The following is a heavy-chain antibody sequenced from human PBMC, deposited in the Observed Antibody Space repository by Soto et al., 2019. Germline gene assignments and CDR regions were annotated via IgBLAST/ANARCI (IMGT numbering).Heavy chain of an antibody. CDR2: INAGNGNT. V-gene: IGHV1-3*01. D-gene: IGHD6-13*01. CDR3: ARDPVSDSGSWFFDH. CDR1: VYTFTSYA. Sequence: GASVKVSCKASVYTFTSYAMHWVRQAPGQRLEWMGWINAGNGNTKYSQKFQGRVTITRDTSASTAYMELSSLRSEDTAVYYCARDPVSDSGSWFFDHWGQGTLVTVSS. J-gene: IGHJ4*02.